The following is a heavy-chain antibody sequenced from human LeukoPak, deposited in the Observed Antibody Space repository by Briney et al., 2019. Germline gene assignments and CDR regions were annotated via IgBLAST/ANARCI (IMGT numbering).Heavy chain of an antibody. CDR3: ARGSGPTE. Sequence: GGSLRLSCAASGFTFSSYAMHWVRQAPGKGLEWVAVISYDGSNKYYADSVKGRFTISRDNSKNTLYLQMNSLRAEDTAVYYCARGSGPTEWGQGTLVTVSS. V-gene: IGHV3-30*04. CDR2: ISYDGSNK. CDR1: GFTFSSYA. J-gene: IGHJ4*02. D-gene: IGHD6-19*01.